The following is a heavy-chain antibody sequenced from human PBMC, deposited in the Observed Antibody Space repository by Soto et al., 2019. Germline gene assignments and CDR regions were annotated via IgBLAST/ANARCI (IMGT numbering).Heavy chain of an antibody. CDR3: ARDTTSSGPYYYYGMDV. V-gene: IGHV1-2*04. D-gene: IGHD6-19*01. J-gene: IGHJ6*02. CDR1: GYTFTGYY. Sequence: ASVKVSCKASGYTFTGYYMHWVRQAPGQGLEWMGWINPNSGGTNYAQKFQGWVTMTRDTSISTAYMELSRLRSDDTAVYYCARDTTSSGPYYYYGMDVWGQGTTVTVSS. CDR2: INPNSGGT.